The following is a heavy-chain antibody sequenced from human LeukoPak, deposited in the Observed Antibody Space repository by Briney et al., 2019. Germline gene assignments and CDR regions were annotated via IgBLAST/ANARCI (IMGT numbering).Heavy chain of an antibody. V-gene: IGHV3-7*01. Sequence: QTGGSLRLSCAASGFTFSSYWMSWVRQAPGKGLEWVANIKQDGSEKYYVDSVKGRFTISRDNAKNSLYLQMNSLRAEDTAVYYCARVAINDYGDYFDYWGQGTLVTVSS. D-gene: IGHD4-17*01. CDR2: IKQDGSEK. J-gene: IGHJ4*02. CDR3: ARVAINDYGDYFDY. CDR1: GFTFSSYW.